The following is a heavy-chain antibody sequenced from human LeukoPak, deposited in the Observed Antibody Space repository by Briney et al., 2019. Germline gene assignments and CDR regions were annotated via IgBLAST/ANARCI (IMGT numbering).Heavy chain of an antibody. V-gene: IGHV3-21*01. J-gene: IGHJ4*02. CDR1: GFTFSSYS. D-gene: IGHD2-2*01. CDR3: ARGVSVYCSSTSCYLAFDY. Sequence: GGSLRLSCAASGFTFSSYSMNWVRQAPGKGLEWVSSISSSSSYIYYADSVKGRFTISRDNAKNSLYLQMNSLRAEDTAVYYCARGVSVYCSSTSCYLAFDYWGQGTLVTVSS. CDR2: ISSSSSYI.